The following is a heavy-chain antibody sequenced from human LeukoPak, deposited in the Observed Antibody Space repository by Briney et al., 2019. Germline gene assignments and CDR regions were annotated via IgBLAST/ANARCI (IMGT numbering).Heavy chain of an antibody. J-gene: IGHJ4*02. D-gene: IGHD4-17*01. Sequence: PGGSLRLSCAASGVNFNNAWMNWVRQAPGKWLEWFGRIKSKSDGGTTDNAAPVKGRFTISKDDSKNTLYLQMNSLKTEDTGIYYCTTGTLTSDYWGQGTLVTVSS. CDR2: IKSKSDGGTT. V-gene: IGHV3-15*01. CDR1: GVNFNNAW. CDR3: TTGTLTSDY.